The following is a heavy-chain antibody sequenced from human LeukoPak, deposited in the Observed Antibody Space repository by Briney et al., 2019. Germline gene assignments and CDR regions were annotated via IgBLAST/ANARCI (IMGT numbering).Heavy chain of an antibody. J-gene: IGHJ4*02. CDR3: ARDLWVYSSGWYKD. D-gene: IGHD6-19*01. CDR2: IYYSGST. Sequence: SETLSLTCTVSGGSISSSSYYWGWIRQPPGKGLEWIGSIYYSGSTYYNPSLKSRVTISVDTSKNQFSLNLSSVTAADTAVYYCARDLWVYSSGWYKDWGQGTLVTVSS. V-gene: IGHV4-39*07. CDR1: GGSISSSSYY.